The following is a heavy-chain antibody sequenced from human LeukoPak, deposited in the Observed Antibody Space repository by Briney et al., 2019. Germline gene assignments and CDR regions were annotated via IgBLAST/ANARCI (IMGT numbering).Heavy chain of an antibody. J-gene: IGHJ5*02. CDR1: GGSFSGYY. V-gene: IGHV4-34*01. Sequence: SETPSLTCAVYGGSFSGYYWSWIRQPPGKGLEWIGEINHSGSTNYNPSLKSRVTISVDTSKNQFSLKLSSVTAADTAVYYCARGGYGSGRRWFDPWGQGTLVTVSS. CDR3: ARGGYGSGRRWFDP. D-gene: IGHD3-10*01. CDR2: INHSGST.